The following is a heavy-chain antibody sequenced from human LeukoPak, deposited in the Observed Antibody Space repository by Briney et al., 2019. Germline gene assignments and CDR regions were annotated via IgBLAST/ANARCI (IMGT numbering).Heavy chain of an antibody. CDR3: ARGEGYYGSGESNGMDV. D-gene: IGHD3-10*01. Sequence: PGGSLRLSCAASGFTFSSYGMHWVRQAPGKGLEWVAVISYDGSNKYYADSVKGRSTISRDNSKNTLYLQMNSLRAEDTAVYYCARGEGYYGSGESNGMDVWGQGTTVTVSS. CDR1: GFTFSSYG. CDR2: ISYDGSNK. J-gene: IGHJ6*02. V-gene: IGHV3-30*03.